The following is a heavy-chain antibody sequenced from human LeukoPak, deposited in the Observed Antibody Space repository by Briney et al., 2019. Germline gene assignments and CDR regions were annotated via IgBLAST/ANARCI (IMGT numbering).Heavy chain of an antibody. CDR1: GGTLSSYA. V-gene: IGHV1-69*13. D-gene: IGHD6-6*01. Sequence: AVKVSCMASGGTLSSYASSWVRQAPGRGGEWMGEIIPIFGTANHAQKFQGRVTITADESTSTAYMELRSLRSEDTAVYYCARGEQLVRGTNWFDPWGQGTLVTVSS. CDR3: ARGEQLVRGTNWFDP. J-gene: IGHJ5*02. CDR2: IIPIFGTA.